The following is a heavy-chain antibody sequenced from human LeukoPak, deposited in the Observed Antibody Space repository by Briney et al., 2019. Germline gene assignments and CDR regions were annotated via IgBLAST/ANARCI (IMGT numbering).Heavy chain of an antibody. D-gene: IGHD1-14*01. CDR1: GYTFTSYA. Sequence: ASVKVSCKASGYTFTSYAMHWVRQGHGQRLEWMGWINAGNGNTKYSQKFQGRVTITRDTSASTAYMELSSLRSEDTAVYYCARRWKWKDNPDAFDIWGQGTMVTVSS. V-gene: IGHV1-3*01. CDR2: INAGNGNT. CDR3: ARRWKWKDNPDAFDI. J-gene: IGHJ3*02.